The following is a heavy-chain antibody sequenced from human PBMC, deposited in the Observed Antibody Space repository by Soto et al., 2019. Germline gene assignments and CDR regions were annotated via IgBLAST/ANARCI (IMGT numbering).Heavy chain of an antibody. V-gene: IGHV3-23*01. CDR1: GFGFSSHG. D-gene: IGHD6-13*01. CDR2: IGGSGGST. Sequence: PGGSLRLSCAASGFGFSSHGMHWVRQAPGKGLEWVSTIGGSGGSTYYADSVKGRFTISRDNSKNTLYLQMNSLRAEDTAVYYCAKDQGSSWYEIVYWGQGTLVTVSS. J-gene: IGHJ4*02. CDR3: AKDQGSSWYEIVY.